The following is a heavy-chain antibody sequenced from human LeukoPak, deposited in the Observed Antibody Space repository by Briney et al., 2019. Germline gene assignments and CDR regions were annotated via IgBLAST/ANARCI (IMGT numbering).Heavy chain of an antibody. CDR3: ARGWSSSSLWFHP. CDR2: IYYSGST. V-gene: IGHV4-61*01. Sequence: SQTLSLTCTVSGGSISSGSYYWSWIRQPPGKGLEWIGYIYYSGSTNYNPSLKSRVTISVDTSKKQFSLKLSSVTAADTAVYYCARGWSSSSLWFHPWGQGTLVTVSS. CDR1: GGSISSGSYY. J-gene: IGHJ5*02. D-gene: IGHD6-6*01.